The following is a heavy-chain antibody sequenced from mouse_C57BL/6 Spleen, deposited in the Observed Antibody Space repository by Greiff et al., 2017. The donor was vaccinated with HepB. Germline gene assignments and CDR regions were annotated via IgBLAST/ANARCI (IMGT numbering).Heavy chain of an antibody. D-gene: IGHD1-1*01. J-gene: IGHJ4*01. CDR1: GYTFTSYD. CDR3: ARGEFHYYGSPEAMDY. Sequence: VQGVESGPELVKPGASVKLSCKASGYTFTSYDINWVKQRPGQGLEWIGWIYPRDGSTKYNEKFKGKATLTVDTSSSTAYMELHSLTSEDSAVYFCARGEFHYYGSPEAMDYWGQGTSVTVSS. CDR2: IYPRDGST. V-gene: IGHV1-85*01.